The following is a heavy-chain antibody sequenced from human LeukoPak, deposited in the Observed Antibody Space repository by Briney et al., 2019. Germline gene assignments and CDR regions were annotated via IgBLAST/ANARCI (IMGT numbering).Heavy chain of an antibody. J-gene: IGHJ4*02. D-gene: IGHD2-2*03. CDR2: TYYRAKWYN. CDR3: ASGIGSFDY. Sequence: SQTLSLTCAISGDSVSSNSGAWNWIRHSPSRGLEWLGRTYYRAKWYNDYPVSVKSRITISPDTSKNQFSLQLNSVTPEDTAVYYCASGIGSFDYWGQGTLVTVSS. CDR1: GDSVSSNSGA. V-gene: IGHV6-1*01.